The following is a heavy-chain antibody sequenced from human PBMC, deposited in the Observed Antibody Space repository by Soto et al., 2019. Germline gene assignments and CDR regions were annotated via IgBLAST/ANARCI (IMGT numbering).Heavy chain of an antibody. D-gene: IGHD1-26*01. V-gene: IGHV1-8*01. Sequence: QVQLVQSGAEVKKPGASVKVSCKASGYTFTSYDINWVRQATGQGLEWMGWMNPNRGNTGYAQRLQGRVTMTRHNSIITAYMELSSLRYEDTPVYYCEGSLYGANVDNWGQENLVTFS. CDR3: EGSLYGANVDN. J-gene: IGHJ4*02. CDR2: MNPNRGNT. CDR1: GYTFTSYD.